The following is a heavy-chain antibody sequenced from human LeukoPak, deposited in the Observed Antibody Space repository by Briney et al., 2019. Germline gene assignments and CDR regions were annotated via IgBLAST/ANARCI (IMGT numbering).Heavy chain of an antibody. CDR2: IYPGDSDT. CDR1: GYSFTSYW. CDR3: GRHYYGSGSYYSAFDI. D-gene: IGHD3-10*01. V-gene: IGHV5-51*01. J-gene: IGHJ3*02. Sequence: ESPKISCKGSGYSFTSYWIGWVRQMPGKGLEWMGIIYPGDSDTRYSPSFQGQVTISADKSISTAYLQWSSLKASDTAMYYCGRHYYGSGSYYSAFDIWGQGTMVTVSS.